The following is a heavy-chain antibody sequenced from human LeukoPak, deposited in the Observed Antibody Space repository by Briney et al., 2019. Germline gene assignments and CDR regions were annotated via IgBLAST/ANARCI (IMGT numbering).Heavy chain of an antibody. J-gene: IGHJ4*02. CDR3: ARVTGSIDY. Sequence: VSVKVSCKASGYTFTSYDINWVRQATGQGLEWMGWMNPKSGNTGYVQKFQGRVTMTRDTSISTAYRELSSLRSEDTAVYYCARVTGSIDYWGQGTLVTVSS. CDR1: GYTFTSYD. CDR2: MNPKSGNT. D-gene: IGHD1-26*01. V-gene: IGHV1-8*01.